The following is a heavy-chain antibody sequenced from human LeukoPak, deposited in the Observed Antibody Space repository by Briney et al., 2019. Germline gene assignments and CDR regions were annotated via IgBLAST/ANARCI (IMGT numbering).Heavy chain of an antibody. CDR1: GFTFSNAW. V-gene: IGHV3-15*01. D-gene: IGHD2-15*01. CDR2: IKSKTDGGTT. Sequence: GGSLRLSCAASGFTFSNAWMSWVRQAPGKGLEWVGRIKSKTDGGTTDYAAPVKGIFTISRDDSKNTVYLQMNSLKTEDKAVYYCTTDLNVVVVAATPSRYYFDYWGQGTLVTVSS. CDR3: TTDLNVVVVAATPSRYYFDY. J-gene: IGHJ4*02.